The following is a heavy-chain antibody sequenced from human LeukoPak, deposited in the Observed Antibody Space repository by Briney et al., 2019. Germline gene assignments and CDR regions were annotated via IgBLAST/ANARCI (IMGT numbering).Heavy chain of an antibody. CDR2: ISAYNGNT. CDR3: ARGEDYYDSSGYYYPTAY. CDR1: GGTFSSYA. D-gene: IGHD3-22*01. Sequence: GASVKVSCKASGGTFSSYAISWVRQAPGQGLEWMGWISAYNGNTNYAQKLQGRVTMTTDTSTSTAYMELRSLRSDDTAVYYCARGEDYYDSSGYYYPTAYWGQGTLVIVSS. J-gene: IGHJ4*02. V-gene: IGHV1-18*01.